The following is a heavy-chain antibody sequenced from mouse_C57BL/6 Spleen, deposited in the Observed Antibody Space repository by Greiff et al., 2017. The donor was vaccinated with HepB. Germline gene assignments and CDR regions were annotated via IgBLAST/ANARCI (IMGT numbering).Heavy chain of an antibody. Sequence: QVQLQQPGAELVRPGSSVKLSCKASGYTFTSYWMDWVKQRPGQGLEWIGNIYPSDSETHHNQKFKDKATLTVDKSSSTAYMQLSSLTSEDSAVYYCARGEAYFDYWGQGTTRTVSS. CDR2: IYPSDSET. V-gene: IGHV1-61*01. CDR3: ARGEAYFDY. J-gene: IGHJ2*01. CDR1: GYTFTSYW.